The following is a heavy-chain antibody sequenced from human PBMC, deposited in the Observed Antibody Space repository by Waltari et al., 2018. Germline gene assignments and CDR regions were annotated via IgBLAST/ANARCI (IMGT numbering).Heavy chain of an antibody. J-gene: IGHJ4*02. V-gene: IGHV4-39*01. CDR2: ISYSGTT. Sequence: QLQLQESGPGLVKPSETLSLTCTVSGDSTRGSTYYWGWIRQPPGQGLEWIGSISYSGTTYCNPSLESRVTMSVDTSKNQFSLNLSSVTAADTAVFYCVRPGSSVGWYYFDYWGQGTLVTVSS. CDR1: GDSTRGSTYY. CDR3: VRPGSSVGWYYFDY. D-gene: IGHD6-19*01.